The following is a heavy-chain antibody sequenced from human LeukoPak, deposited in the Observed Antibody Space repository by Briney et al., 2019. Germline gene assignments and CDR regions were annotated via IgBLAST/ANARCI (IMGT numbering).Heavy chain of an antibody. CDR1: GFTFSSYA. V-gene: IGHV3-23*01. Sequence: PGGSLRLSCAASGFTFSSYAMSWVRQAPGKGLEWVSAISGSGGSTYYADSVKGRFTISRDNSKNTLYLQMNSLRAEDTAVYYCATAGYCSSTSCYIDYFDYWGQGTLVTVSS. D-gene: IGHD2-2*02. CDR3: ATAGYCSSTSCYIDYFDY. CDR2: ISGSGGST. J-gene: IGHJ4*02.